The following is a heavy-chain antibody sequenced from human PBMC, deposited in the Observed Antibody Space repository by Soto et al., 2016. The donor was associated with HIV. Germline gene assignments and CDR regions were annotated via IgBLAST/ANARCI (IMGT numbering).Heavy chain of an antibody. CDR3: ASANIDYGDRGYYYYYGMDV. CDR1: GYTFTSYG. Sequence: QVQLVQSGAEVKKPGASVKVSCKASGYTFTSYGISWVRQAPGQGLEWMGWISAYNGNTNYAQKLQGRVTMTTDTSTSTAYMELRSLRSDDTAVYYCASANIDYGDRGYYYYYGMDVWGQGTTVTVSS. D-gene: IGHD4-17*01. J-gene: IGHJ6*02. CDR2: ISAYNGNT. V-gene: IGHV1-18*01.